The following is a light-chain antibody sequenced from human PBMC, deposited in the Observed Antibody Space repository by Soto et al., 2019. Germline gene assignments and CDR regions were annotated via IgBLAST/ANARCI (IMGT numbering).Light chain of an antibody. Sequence: EIVLTQSPGTLSLSPGERATLSCRASQSVSSSYLAWYQQKPGQAPRLLMYGGSTRATGIPDRFSGSGSGTDFALTVSRLEPEDFAVYYCQQYGTSPITFGQGTRLEIK. CDR1: QSVSSSY. J-gene: IGKJ5*01. CDR3: QQYGTSPIT. CDR2: GGS. V-gene: IGKV3-20*01.